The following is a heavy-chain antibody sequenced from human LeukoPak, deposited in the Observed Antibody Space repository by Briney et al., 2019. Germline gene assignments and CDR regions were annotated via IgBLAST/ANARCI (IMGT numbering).Heavy chain of an antibody. D-gene: IGHD1-1*01. Sequence: GGSLRLSCAASGFTFSSYGMSWVRQAPGKGLEWVANIKQDGSEKYYVDSVKGRFTISRDNAKNSLYLQMNSLRVEDTAVYYCARDRKVEPLPEYWGQGTLVTVSS. J-gene: IGHJ4*02. CDR1: GFTFSSYG. V-gene: IGHV3-7*01. CDR3: ARDRKVEPLPEY. CDR2: IKQDGSEK.